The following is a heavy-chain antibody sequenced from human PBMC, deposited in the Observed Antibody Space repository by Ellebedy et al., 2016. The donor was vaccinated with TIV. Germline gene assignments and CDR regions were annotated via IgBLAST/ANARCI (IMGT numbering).Heavy chain of an antibody. D-gene: IGHD2-2*01. V-gene: IGHV3-53*01. CDR1: GFTVSSNY. J-gene: IGHJ4*02. Sequence: GGSLRLSCAASGFTVSSNYMSWVRQAPGKGLEWVSVIYSGGSTYYADSVKGRFTISRDNAKNSLYLQMNSLRAEDTAVYYCARDPTPIVVVPAAIADYWGQGTLVTVSS. CDR3: ARDPTPIVVVPAAIADY. CDR2: IYSGGST.